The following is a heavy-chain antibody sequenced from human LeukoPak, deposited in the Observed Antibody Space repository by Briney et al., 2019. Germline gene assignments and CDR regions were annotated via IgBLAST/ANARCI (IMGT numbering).Heavy chain of an antibody. CDR2: ITSDGSST. D-gene: IGHD1-26*01. V-gene: IGHV3-74*01. CDR3: SRGVGATDS. Sequence: GGSLRLSCTASGFTFSSYWMHWVRQAPGKGLEWVSRITSDGSSTSHADSVKGGFTISRDNAKNTLYLQMNSLRAEDTAVYYCSRGVGATDSWGQGTLVTVSS. J-gene: IGHJ4*02. CDR1: GFTFSSYW.